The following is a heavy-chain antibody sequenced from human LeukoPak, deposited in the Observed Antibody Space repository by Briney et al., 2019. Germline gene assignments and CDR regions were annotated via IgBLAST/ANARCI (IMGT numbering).Heavy chain of an antibody. CDR1: GGTFSSYA. V-gene: IGHV1-69*13. J-gene: IGHJ6*02. Sequence: ASVTVSCKASGGTFSSYAISWVRQAPGQGLEWMGGIIPIFGTANYAQKFQGRVTITADESTSTAYMELSSLRSEDTAVYYCAREGVYYDSSGLLENYYYGMDVWGQGTTVTVSS. CDR3: AREGVYYDSSGLLENYYYGMDV. D-gene: IGHD3-22*01. CDR2: IIPIFGTA.